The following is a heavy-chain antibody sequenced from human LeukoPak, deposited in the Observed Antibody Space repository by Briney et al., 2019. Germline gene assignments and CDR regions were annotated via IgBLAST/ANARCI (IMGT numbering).Heavy chain of an antibody. CDR2: IYSGGST. J-gene: IGHJ4*02. CDR1: GFTVSSNY. V-gene: IGHV3-53*01. CDR3: ARDNRYYYDSSGYYYFDY. D-gene: IGHD3-22*01. Sequence: GGSLRLSCAASGFTVSSNYMSWVRQAPGKELEWVSVIYSGGSTYYADSVKGRFTISRDNSKNTLYLQMNSLRAEDTAVYYCARDNRYYYDSSGYYYFDYWGQGTLATVSS.